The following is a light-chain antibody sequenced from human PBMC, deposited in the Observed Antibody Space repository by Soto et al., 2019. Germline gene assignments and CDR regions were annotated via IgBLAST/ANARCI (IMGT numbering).Light chain of an antibody. CDR2: RNN. J-gene: IGLJ2*01. V-gene: IGLV1-47*01. CDR1: SSNIGSNY. CDR3: AAWDDSLSGVV. Sequence: QSVLTQPPSAPGTPGQRVTISCSGSSSNIGSNYVYWHQQLTGTAPKLLIYRNNQRPSGVPDRFAGSKSGTSASLAISGLRSEDEADYYCAAWDDSLSGVVFGGGTKLTVL.